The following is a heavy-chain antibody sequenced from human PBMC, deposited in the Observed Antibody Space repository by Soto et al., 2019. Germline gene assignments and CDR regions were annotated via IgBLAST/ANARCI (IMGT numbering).Heavy chain of an antibody. D-gene: IGHD3-22*01. J-gene: IGHJ4*02. CDR2: IYYAGTT. Sequence: QVQLQQSGPGLVKPSETLSLTCTVSDGSLSPNYWSWVRQSPGKGLEWICYIYYAGTTTYNPSPKSRITISSDTSQNEVSLKLSSVPAADTAVYYCARLGAYYQALDSWGRGTLVTVSS. CDR3: ARLGAYYQALDS. CDR1: DGSLSPNY. V-gene: IGHV4-59*08.